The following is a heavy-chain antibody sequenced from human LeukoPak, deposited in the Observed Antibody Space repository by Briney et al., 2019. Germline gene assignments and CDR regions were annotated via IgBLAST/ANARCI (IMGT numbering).Heavy chain of an antibody. J-gene: IGHJ4*02. Sequence: SETLSLTCAVYGGSFSGYYWSWIRQPPGKGLEWIGYIYYSGSTNYNPSLKSRVTISVDTSKNQFSLKLTSVTAADTAVYYCARGDIVATIVDYWGQGTLVTVSS. CDR2: IYYSGST. CDR1: GGSFSGYY. CDR3: ARGDIVATIVDY. D-gene: IGHD5-12*01. V-gene: IGHV4-59*01.